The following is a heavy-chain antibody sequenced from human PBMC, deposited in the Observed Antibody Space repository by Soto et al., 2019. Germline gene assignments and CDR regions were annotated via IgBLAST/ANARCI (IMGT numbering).Heavy chain of an antibody. Sequence: GESLKISCMGSGYSFTSYWIGWVRQMPGKGLEWMGIIYPGDSDTRYSPSFQGQVTISADKSISTAYLQWGSLKASDTAMYYCARRSPSIAAAGHYYYYYGMDVWGQGTTVTVSS. CDR1: GYSFTSYW. CDR3: ARRSPSIAAAGHYYYYYGMDV. D-gene: IGHD6-13*01. CDR2: IYPGDSDT. J-gene: IGHJ6*02. V-gene: IGHV5-51*01.